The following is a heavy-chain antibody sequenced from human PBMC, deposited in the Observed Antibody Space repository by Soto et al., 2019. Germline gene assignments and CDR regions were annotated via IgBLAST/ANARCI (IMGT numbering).Heavy chain of an antibody. CDR3: ARDWGTPGRGSAVGYYYHYGMDV. CDR2: IKDDGSEK. D-gene: IGHD6-19*01. V-gene: IGHV3-7*05. J-gene: IGHJ6*02. Sequence: EVQLVESGGGLVQPGGSLRLSCLASEFTFNTYWMNWVRQAPGRGLEWVANIKDDGSEKNDVDSVKGRFTISRDNAKNSLCMQMNSLSGEDTAVYFCARDWGTPGRGSAVGYYYHYGMDVWGQGTTVTVSS. CDR1: EFTFNTYW.